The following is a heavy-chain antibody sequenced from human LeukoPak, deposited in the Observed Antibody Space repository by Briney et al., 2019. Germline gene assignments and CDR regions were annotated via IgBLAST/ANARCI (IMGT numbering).Heavy chain of an antibody. V-gene: IGHV3-7*01. Sequence: GGSLRLSCAASGFTFSRYWMSWVRQAPGKGLEWVANIKEDGGEKFHVDSVKGRFTISRDNAKKSLYLQMNSLRAEDTAVYFCARVLGCTNGVCHDAFDIWGQGTVVTVSS. CDR3: ARVLGCTNGVCHDAFDI. J-gene: IGHJ3*02. D-gene: IGHD2-8*01. CDR2: IKEDGGEK. CDR1: GFTFSRYW.